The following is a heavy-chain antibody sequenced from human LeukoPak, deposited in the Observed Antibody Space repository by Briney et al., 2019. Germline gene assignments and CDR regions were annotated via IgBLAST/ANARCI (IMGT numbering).Heavy chain of an antibody. CDR2: IYYSGST. Sequence: SETLSLTCTVSGGSISGSSYYWGWIRRPPGKGLEWIGSIYYSGSTYYNPSLKSRVTISVDTSKNQFSLKLSSVTAADTAVYYCASTGYYYDSSGPRDGMDVWGQGTTVTVSS. D-gene: IGHD3-22*01. CDR1: GGSISGSSYY. J-gene: IGHJ6*02. CDR3: ASTGYYYDSSGPRDGMDV. V-gene: IGHV4-39*01.